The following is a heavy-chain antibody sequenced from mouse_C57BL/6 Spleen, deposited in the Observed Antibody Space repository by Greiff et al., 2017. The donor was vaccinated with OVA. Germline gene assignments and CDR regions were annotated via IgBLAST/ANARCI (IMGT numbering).Heavy chain of an antibody. J-gene: IGHJ2*01. CDR3: ARWGYYGAFDY. CDR2: IDPENGDT. V-gene: IGHV14-4*01. CDR1: GFNIKDDY. Sequence: VQLQQSGAELVRPGASVKLSCTASGFNIKDDYMHWVKQRPEQGLEWIGWIDPENGDTEYASKFQGKATITADTSSNTAYLQLSSLTSEDSAVYFCARWGYYGAFDYWGQGTTLTVSS. D-gene: IGHD1-1*01.